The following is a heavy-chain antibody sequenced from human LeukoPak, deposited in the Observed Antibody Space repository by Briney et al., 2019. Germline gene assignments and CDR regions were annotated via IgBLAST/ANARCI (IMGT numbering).Heavy chain of an antibody. CDR1: GFTFSSYE. D-gene: IGHD4-11*01. J-gene: IGHJ4*02. Sequence: TGGSLRLSCAASGFTFSSYEMNWVRQAPGKGLEWISDISSSGSTMYYADSVKGRFTISRDNAKNSLYLQMNSLRAEDTAVYYCARDRGGTVINLDYWGQGTVVTVSS. CDR3: ARDRGGTVINLDY. V-gene: IGHV3-48*03. CDR2: ISSSGSTM.